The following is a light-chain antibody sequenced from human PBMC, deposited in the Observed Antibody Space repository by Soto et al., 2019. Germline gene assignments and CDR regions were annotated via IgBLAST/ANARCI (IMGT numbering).Light chain of an antibody. V-gene: IGLV2-11*01. CDR1: SSDVGGYNY. CDR3: CSYAGSYTLYV. CDR2: DVS. Sequence: QSVLTQPRSVSGSPGQSVTISCTGTSSDVGGYNYVSWYQQHPGKDPKLMIYDVSKRPSGVPDRFSGSKSGNTASLTISGLQAEDEADYYCCSYAGSYTLYVFGTGTKLTVL. J-gene: IGLJ1*01.